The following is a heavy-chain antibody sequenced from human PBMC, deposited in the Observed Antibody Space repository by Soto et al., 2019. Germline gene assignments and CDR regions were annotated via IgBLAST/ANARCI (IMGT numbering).Heavy chain of an antibody. CDR1: GYTFTSYG. V-gene: IGHV1-18*01. CDR2: ISAYNGNT. J-gene: IGHJ6*02. Sequence: ASVKVSCKASGYTFTSYGISWVRQAPGQGLEWMGWISAYNGNTNYAQKLQGRVTMTTDTSTSTAYMELRSLRSDDTAVYYCERLGTIFGVVSPSLYGMDVWGQGTTVTVSS. D-gene: IGHD3-3*01. CDR3: ERLGTIFGVVSPSLYGMDV.